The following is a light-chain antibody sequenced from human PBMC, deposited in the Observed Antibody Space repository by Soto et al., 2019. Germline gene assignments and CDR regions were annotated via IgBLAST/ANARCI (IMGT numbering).Light chain of an antibody. CDR3: PQYNNWPPIT. Sequence: EIVMTQSPATLSVSPGERATLSCRASQSVSSNLAWYQQKPGQAPRLLIYGASTRATGIPARFSGSGSGTEFTLTISSLQSEDFAVYYCPQYNNWPPITFGHGTKVDIK. CDR2: GAS. J-gene: IGKJ1*01. V-gene: IGKV3-15*01. CDR1: QSVSSN.